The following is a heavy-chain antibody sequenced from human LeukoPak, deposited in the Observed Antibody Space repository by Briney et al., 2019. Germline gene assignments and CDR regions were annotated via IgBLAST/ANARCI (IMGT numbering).Heavy chain of an antibody. CDR3: ARRLGGADVFDI. CDR2: IYPGDSDS. Sequence: GESLKTSCKGSGYSFSSYWIAWVRQMPGKGLEWMGIIYPGDSDSKYSRSFQGQVTTSADKSINTAYLQWGSLKASDSAMYYCARRLGGADVFDIWGQGTMVTVSS. V-gene: IGHV5-51*01. J-gene: IGHJ3*02. D-gene: IGHD3-16*01. CDR1: GYSFSSYW.